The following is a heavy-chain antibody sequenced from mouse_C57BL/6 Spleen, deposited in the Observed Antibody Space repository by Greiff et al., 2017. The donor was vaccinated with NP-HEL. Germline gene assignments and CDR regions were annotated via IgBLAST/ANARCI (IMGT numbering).Heavy chain of an antibody. J-gene: IGHJ3*01. D-gene: IGHD4-1*01. CDR1: GYAFTNYL. V-gene: IGHV1-54*01. CDR2: INPGSGGT. CDR3: ARSNWDWCDY. Sequence: VQLQQSGAELVRPGTSVKVSCTASGYAFTNYLIEWVKQRPGQGLEWIGVINPGSGGTNYNEKFKGKATLTADKSSTTAYMQLSSLTSEDSAVYFCARSNWDWCDYWGQGTLVTVSA.